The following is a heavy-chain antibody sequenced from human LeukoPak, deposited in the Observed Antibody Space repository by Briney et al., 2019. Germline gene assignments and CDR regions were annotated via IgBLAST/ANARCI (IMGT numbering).Heavy chain of an antibody. V-gene: IGHV3-23*01. CDR3: AKGPGLRYFDWTSHWFDP. CDR2: ISGSGGST. CDR1: GFTFSSYG. D-gene: IGHD3-9*01. J-gene: IGHJ5*02. Sequence: GGSLRLSCAASGFTFSSYGMSWVRQAPGKGLEWVSAISGSGGSTYYADSVKGRFTISRDNSKNTLYLQMNSLRAEDTAVYYCAKGPGLRYFDWTSHWFDPWGQGTLVTVSS.